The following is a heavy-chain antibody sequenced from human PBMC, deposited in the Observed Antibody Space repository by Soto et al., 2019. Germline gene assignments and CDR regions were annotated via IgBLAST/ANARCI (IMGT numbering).Heavy chain of an antibody. V-gene: IGHV3-21*04. J-gene: IGHJ6*02. CDR3: AKGSYYDNCYFRMDV. Sequence: VGSLRLSCAASGFTFRSYSMNWVRQAPGKGLEWVSSISSSSFSINYADSVKGRFSISRDNAKNSLHLQMNSLRAEDTAVYYCAKGSYYDNCYFRMDVWGQGNTVTVYS. CDR1: GFTFRSYS. CDR2: ISSSSFSI. D-gene: IGHD3-22*01.